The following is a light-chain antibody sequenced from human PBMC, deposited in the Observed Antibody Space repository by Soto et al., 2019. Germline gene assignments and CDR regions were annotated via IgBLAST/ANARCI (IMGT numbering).Light chain of an antibody. Sequence: EIVLTQSPGTLSLSPGERATLSCRASQSFSSSYLAWYQQKPGQTPRLLIYGASSRATGIPDRVSGSGSGTDFTLTISILEPEDLAVYYCQQYGSSPYWTFGQGTKVEIK. J-gene: IGKJ1*01. CDR1: QSFSSSY. CDR3: QQYGSSPYWT. CDR2: GAS. V-gene: IGKV3-20*01.